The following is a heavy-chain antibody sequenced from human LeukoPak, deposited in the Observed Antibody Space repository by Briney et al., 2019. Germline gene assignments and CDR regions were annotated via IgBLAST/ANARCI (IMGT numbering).Heavy chain of an antibody. Sequence: SETLSLTCSLSGGSIISSSYYWAWIRQPPGMGLEWIGSIYYSGLTYYNPSLKSRATVSVDTSKNQFSLHLISVTAADTAVYYCARRNGHSWDVGNWFDPWGQGTLVTVSS. CDR1: GGSIISSSYY. CDR3: ARRNGHSWDVGNWFDP. J-gene: IGHJ5*02. CDR2: IYYSGLT. V-gene: IGHV4-39*01. D-gene: IGHD6-13*01.